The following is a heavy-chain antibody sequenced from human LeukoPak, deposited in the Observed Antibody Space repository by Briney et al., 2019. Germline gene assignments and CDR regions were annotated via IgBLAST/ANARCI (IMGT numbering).Heavy chain of an antibody. J-gene: IGHJ4*02. CDR3: ARGGGGGRSPASY. D-gene: IGHD3-16*01. CDR2: IYYSGST. V-gene: IGHV4-59*01. Sequence: PSETLSLTCTVSGGSISSYYWSWIRQPPGKGLEWIGYIYYSGSTNYHPSLQSRVNISVAMTKNKFSLKLSFVTAADTAVYYCARGGGGGRSPASYWGQGTLVTVSS. CDR1: GGSISSYY.